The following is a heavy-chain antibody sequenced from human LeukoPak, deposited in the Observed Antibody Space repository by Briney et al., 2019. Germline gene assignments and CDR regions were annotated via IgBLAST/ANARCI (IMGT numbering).Heavy chain of an antibody. Sequence: GGSLTLSCAASGFTFKDYPMTWVRQTPGKGLEWVSGISGRSDNTFYADSVKGRFTISRDNARNTLYLQMNSLRGEDTAVYYCVTTLDWSYFDSWGQGTLVTVSS. CDR3: VTTLDWSYFDS. CDR2: ISGRSDNT. D-gene: IGHD1-1*01. J-gene: IGHJ4*02. V-gene: IGHV3-23*01. CDR1: GFTFKDYP.